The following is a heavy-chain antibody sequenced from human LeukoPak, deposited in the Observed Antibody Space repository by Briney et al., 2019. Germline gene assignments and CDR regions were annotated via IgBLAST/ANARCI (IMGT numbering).Heavy chain of an antibody. J-gene: IGHJ3*02. CDR3: ARQKCTSTSCLTKNAFDI. D-gene: IGHD2-2*01. Sequence: SETLSLTCTVSGSISGYYWSWIRQPPGKGLEWIGYIYASGSTNYNPSLESRVTISVDTSKNQFSLDLSSVTAADTAVYYCARQKCTSTSCLTKNAFDIWGQGTMVTVSS. CDR2: IYASGST. V-gene: IGHV4-4*09. CDR1: GSISGYY.